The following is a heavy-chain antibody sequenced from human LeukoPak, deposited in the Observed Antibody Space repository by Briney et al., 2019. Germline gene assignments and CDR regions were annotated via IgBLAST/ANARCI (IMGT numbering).Heavy chain of an antibody. CDR2: IYYSGRT. Sequence: PSETLSLTCTVSGGSISSSSYYRGWIRQPPGKGLEWIGSIYYSGRTYYNPSLKSRVTISVDTSKNQFSLKLSSVTAADTAVYYCARDQGSYNYWGQGTMVTVSS. D-gene: IGHD1-20*01. CDR3: ARDQGSYNY. J-gene: IGHJ3*01. CDR1: GGSISSSSYY. V-gene: IGHV4-39*07.